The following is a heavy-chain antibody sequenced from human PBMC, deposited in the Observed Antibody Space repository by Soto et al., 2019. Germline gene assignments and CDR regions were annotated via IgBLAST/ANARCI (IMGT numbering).Heavy chain of an antibody. J-gene: IGHJ6*02. V-gene: IGHV3-21*01. Sequence: PGGSLRLSCAASGFTFSSYSMNWVRQAPGKGLEWVSSISSSSSSYIYYADSVKGRFTISRDNAKNSLYLQMNSLRAEDTAVYYCARDRCSSTSCYTLYYYYYYGMDVWGQGTTVTVSS. D-gene: IGHD2-2*02. CDR3: ARDRCSSTSCYTLYYYYYYGMDV. CDR1: GFTFSSYS. CDR2: ISSSSSSYI.